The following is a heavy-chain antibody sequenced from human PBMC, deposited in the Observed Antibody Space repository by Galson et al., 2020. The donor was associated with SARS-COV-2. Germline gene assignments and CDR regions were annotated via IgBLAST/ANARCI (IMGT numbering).Heavy chain of an antibody. CDR1: GFTVSSNY. J-gene: IGHJ4*02. V-gene: IGHV3-53*05. CDR2: IYSGGST. D-gene: IGHD6-13*01. CDR3: ARGAGSSWEYFFDY. Sequence: GESLKISCAASGFTVSSNYMIWVRQAPGKGLEWVSVIYSGGSTNYADSVKGRFTISRDNSKNTLYLQMSSLRSDDTAVYHCARGAGSSWEYFFDYWGQGTLVSVSS.